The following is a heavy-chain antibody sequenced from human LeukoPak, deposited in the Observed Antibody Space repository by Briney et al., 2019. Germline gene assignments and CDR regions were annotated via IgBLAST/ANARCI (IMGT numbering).Heavy chain of an antibody. V-gene: IGHV3-30*04. CDR1: GFTFSSYA. CDR2: ISYDGSNK. Sequence: GRSLRLSCAASGFTFSSYAMHWVRQAPGKGLEWVAVISYDGSNKYYADSVKGRFTISRDNSKNTLYLQMNSLRAEDTAVYYCARVGRLTFGGVSYYFDYWGQGTLVTVSS. J-gene: IGHJ4*02. CDR3: ARVGRLTFGGVSYYFDY. D-gene: IGHD3-16*01.